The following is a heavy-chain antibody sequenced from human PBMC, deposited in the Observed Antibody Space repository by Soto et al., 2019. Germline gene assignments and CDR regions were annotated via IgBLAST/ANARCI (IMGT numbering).Heavy chain of an antibody. CDR3: AREQLVGDYFDY. Sequence: PSETLSLTCTVSGGSISSGGYYWSWIRQHPGKGLEWIGYIYYSGSTYYNPSLKSRVTISVDTSKNQFSLKLSSVTAADTAVYYCAREQLVGDYFDYWGQGTLVTVSS. CDR2: IYYSGST. V-gene: IGHV4-31*03. CDR1: GGSISSGGYY. J-gene: IGHJ4*02. D-gene: IGHD6-13*01.